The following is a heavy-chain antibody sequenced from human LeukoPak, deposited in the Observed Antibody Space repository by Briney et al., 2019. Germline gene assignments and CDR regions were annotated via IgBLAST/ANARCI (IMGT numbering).Heavy chain of an antibody. CDR1: GFTVSSNY. CDR2: IYSGGST. CDR3: ARVKAVYDSSGYYYKLFDY. V-gene: IGHV3-66*02. J-gene: IGHJ4*02. Sequence: GGSLRLSCAASGFTVSSNYMSWVRQAPGMGLEWVSVIYSGGSTYYADSVKGRFTISRDNSKNTLYLQMNSLRAEDTAVYYCARVKAVYDSSGYYYKLFDYWGQGTLVTVSS. D-gene: IGHD3-22*01.